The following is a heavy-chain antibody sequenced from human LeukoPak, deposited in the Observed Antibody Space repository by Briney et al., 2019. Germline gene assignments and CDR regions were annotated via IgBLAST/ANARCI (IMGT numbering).Heavy chain of an antibody. J-gene: IGHJ3*02. CDR3: ARQSQEEYQLLDDAFDI. D-gene: IGHD2-2*01. CDR1: GGSISSSSYY. V-gene: IGHV4-39*01. CDR2: IYYSGST. Sequence: SETLSLTCTVSGGSISSSSYYWGWIRQPPGTGLEWIGSIYYSGSTYYNPSLKSRVTISVDTSKNQFSLKLSSVTAADTAVYYCARQSQEEYQLLDDAFDIWGQGTMVTVSS.